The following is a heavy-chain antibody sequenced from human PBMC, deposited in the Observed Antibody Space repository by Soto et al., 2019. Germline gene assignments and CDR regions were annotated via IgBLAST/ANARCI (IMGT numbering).Heavy chain of an antibody. D-gene: IGHD5-12*01. J-gene: IGHJ4*02. Sequence: QVQLQESGPGLVKPSETLSLTCTVSGGSISSYYWSWIRQPAGKGLEWIGRIYTSGRTNYNPALKSRLTKSVDTSKNQFSLKLSSVTAADTAGYYCARAGTSGYSRQDHWGQGTLVTVSS. CDR2: IYTSGRT. CDR1: GGSISSYY. V-gene: IGHV4-4*07. CDR3: ARAGTSGYSRQDH.